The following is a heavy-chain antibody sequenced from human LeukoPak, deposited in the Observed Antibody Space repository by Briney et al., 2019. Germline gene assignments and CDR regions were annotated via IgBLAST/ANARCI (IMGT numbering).Heavy chain of an antibody. V-gene: IGHV3-21*06. J-gene: IGHJ6*03. CDR2: ISTRSSYI. Sequence: GSLRLSCAASGFTFSRHSLNWVRQTPGKGLEWVSSISTRSSYIYFADSVKGRFIISRDNAKNSLYLQMNSLGAEDTAVYYCARRQTSYYYMDVWGKGTTVTVSS. CDR1: GFTFSRHS. CDR3: ARRQTSYYYMDV.